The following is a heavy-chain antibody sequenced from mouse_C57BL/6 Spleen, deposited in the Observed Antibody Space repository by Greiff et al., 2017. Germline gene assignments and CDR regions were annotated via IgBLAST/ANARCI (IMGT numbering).Heavy chain of an antibody. CDR1: GFTFSNYW. CDR2: IRLKSENYAT. D-gene: IGHD1-1*01. Sequence: DVHLVESGGGLVQPGGSMKLSCVASGFTFSNYWMNWVRQSPEKGLEWVAQIRLKSENYATHYAESVKGRFTISRDDSKSSVYLQMNNLRAEDTGIYSCTPSTTLSFDYWGQGTTLTVSS. CDR3: TPSTTLSFDY. V-gene: IGHV6-3*01. J-gene: IGHJ2*01.